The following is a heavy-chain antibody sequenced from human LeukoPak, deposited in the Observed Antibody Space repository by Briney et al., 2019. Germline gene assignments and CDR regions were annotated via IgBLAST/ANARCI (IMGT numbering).Heavy chain of an antibody. D-gene: IGHD2-2*01. V-gene: IGHV3-66*01. J-gene: IGHJ4*02. CDR2: IYSGGST. Sequence: GSLRLSCAASGFTVSSNYMSWVRQAPGKGLEWVSVIYSGGSTYYADSVKGRFTISRDNSKNTLYLQVNSLRAEDTAVYYCARGYCSSTSCSHIDYWGQGTLVTVSS. CDR3: ARGYCSSTSCSHIDY. CDR1: GFTVSSNY.